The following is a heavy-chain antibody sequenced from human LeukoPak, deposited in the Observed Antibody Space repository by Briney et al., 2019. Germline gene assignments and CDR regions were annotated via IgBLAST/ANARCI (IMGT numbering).Heavy chain of an antibody. CDR2: IYYSGST. CDR1: SGSISSSSYC. V-gene: IGHV4-39*02. D-gene: IGHD3-22*01. CDR3: ARRRYYDSTGYLD. Sequence: KPSETLSLTCTISSGSISSSSYCWGWIRQPPGKGLEWIADIYYSGSTYYNPSLKSRVSISIDTSNNHFSLRLSSVTAADTALYYCARRRYYDSTGYLDWGQGTLVTVSS. J-gene: IGHJ1*01.